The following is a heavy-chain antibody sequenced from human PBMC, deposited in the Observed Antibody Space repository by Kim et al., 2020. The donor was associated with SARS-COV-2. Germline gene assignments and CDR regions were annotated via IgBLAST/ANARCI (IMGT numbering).Heavy chain of an antibody. Sequence: GGSLRLSCAASGFTFSSYSMNWVRQAPGKGLEWVSSISSSSSYIYYADSVKGRFTISRDNAKNSLYLQMNSLRAEDTAVYYCARDGEQHGLYYYYGMDVWGQGTTVTVSS. D-gene: IGHD6-13*01. V-gene: IGHV3-21*01. CDR2: ISSSSSYI. CDR1: GFTFSSYS. J-gene: IGHJ6*02. CDR3: ARDGEQHGLYYYYGMDV.